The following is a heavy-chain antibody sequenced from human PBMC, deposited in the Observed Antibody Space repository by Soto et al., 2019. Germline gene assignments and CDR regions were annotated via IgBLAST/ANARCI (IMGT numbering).Heavy chain of an antibody. CDR1: GGSISSSSYY. CDR2: IFYSGST. J-gene: IGHJ4*02. Sequence: SETLSLTCTVSGGSISSSSYYWGWIRQPPGKGLEWIGSIFYSGSTYYNPSLKSRVTISVDTSKNQFSLKLSSVTAADTAVYYCARVGGFGATTIDYWGQGTLVTVSS. V-gene: IGHV4-39*01. CDR3: ARVGGFGATTIDY. D-gene: IGHD3-10*01.